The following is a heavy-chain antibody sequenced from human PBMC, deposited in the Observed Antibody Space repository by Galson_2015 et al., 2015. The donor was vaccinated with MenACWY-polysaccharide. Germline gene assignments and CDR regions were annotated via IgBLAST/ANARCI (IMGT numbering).Heavy chain of an antibody. CDR2: ISSGSDTA. D-gene: IGHD3-16*01. CDR3: VKGGSADN. Sequence: SLRLSCAASGFNFSIYVMTWVRQAPGKGLEWVSAISSGSDTAYYTDSVKGRFIISRDNSKDTLHLQMDSLRAEDTGVYYCVKGGSADNWGQGTLVTVSS. V-gene: IGHV3-23*01. J-gene: IGHJ4*02. CDR1: GFNFSIYV.